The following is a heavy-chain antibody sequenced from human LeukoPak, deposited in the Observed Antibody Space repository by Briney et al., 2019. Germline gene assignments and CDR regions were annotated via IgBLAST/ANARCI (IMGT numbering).Heavy chain of an antibody. Sequence: GGSLRLSCAASGFTFSSYAMHWVRQAPGKGLEWVAVISYDGSNKYYADSVKGRFTISRDNSKNTLYLQMNSLRAEDTAVYYCARAGYSYGYYYYGMDVWGQGTTVTVFS. CDR3: ARAGYSYGYYYYGMDV. J-gene: IGHJ6*02. CDR1: GFTFSSYA. V-gene: IGHV3-30*04. CDR2: ISYDGSNK. D-gene: IGHD5-18*01.